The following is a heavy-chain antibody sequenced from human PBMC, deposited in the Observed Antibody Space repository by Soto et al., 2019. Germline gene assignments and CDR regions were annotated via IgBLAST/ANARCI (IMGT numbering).Heavy chain of an antibody. CDR3: ARGEGSRSNALGH. CDR2: IQDGGSI. D-gene: IGHD3-16*01. J-gene: IGHJ4*02. CDR1: GFTVSNIS. Sequence: EVLLEESGGGFVQPGGSLRLSCAASGFTVSNISMTWVRQAPGKGLEWVAVIQDGGSISYADAVSDSFAISRDNAKHTVFLEMNSLRPDDTAVYYCARGEGSRSNALGHWGQGTLVTVS. V-gene: IGHV3-66*01.